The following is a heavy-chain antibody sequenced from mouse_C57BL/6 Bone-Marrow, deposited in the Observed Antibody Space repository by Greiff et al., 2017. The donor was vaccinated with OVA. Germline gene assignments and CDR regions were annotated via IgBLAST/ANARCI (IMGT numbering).Heavy chain of an antibody. J-gene: IGHJ3*01. Sequence: QVQLQQSGPELVKPGASVQISCKASGYAFSSSWMNWVKQRPGKGLEWIGRIYPGDGDTNYNGKFKGKATLTADKSSSTAYMQLSSLTSEDSAVYFCARGITTVVPFAYWGQGTLVTVSA. CDR3: ARGITTVVPFAY. V-gene: IGHV1-82*01. D-gene: IGHD1-1*01. CDR2: IYPGDGDT. CDR1: GYAFSSSW.